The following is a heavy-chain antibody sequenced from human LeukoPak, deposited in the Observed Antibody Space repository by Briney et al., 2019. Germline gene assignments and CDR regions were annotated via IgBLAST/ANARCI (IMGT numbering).Heavy chain of an antibody. J-gene: IGHJ4*02. Sequence: ETLSLTCTVSGGSFISDYWMHWVRQAPGKGLVWVSRINTDGSSTSYADSVKGRFTISRDNAKNTLYLQMNSLRAGDTAVYYCASELGYSSSFDYWGQGTLVTVSS. CDR1: GGSFISDYW. CDR3: ASELGYSSSFDY. CDR2: INTDGSST. V-gene: IGHV3-74*01. D-gene: IGHD6-13*01.